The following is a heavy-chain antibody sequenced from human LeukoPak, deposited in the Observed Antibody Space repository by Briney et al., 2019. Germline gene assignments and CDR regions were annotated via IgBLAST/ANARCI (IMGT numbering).Heavy chain of an antibody. Sequence: SESLSLTCTVSGGSISSYYWSWIRQLAGKGLEWIGRMYTSGSTNYNPSLKSRVTMSVDTSKNQFSLKLSSVTAADTAVYYCARQSITRFDPWGQGTLVTVSS. CDR2: MYTSGST. J-gene: IGHJ5*02. V-gene: IGHV4-4*07. CDR1: GGSISSYY. D-gene: IGHD1-14*01. CDR3: ARQSITRFDP.